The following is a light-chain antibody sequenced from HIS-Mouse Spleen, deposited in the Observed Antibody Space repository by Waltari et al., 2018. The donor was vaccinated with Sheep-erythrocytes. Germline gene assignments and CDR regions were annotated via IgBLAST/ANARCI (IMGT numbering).Light chain of an antibody. CDR2: QDS. CDR3: QAWDSSTAV. V-gene: IGLV3-1*01. Sequence: SSSLTPPPSVSVSPVQPASIPCSGAQLGAIYACWYQQKPGQSPVLVIYQDSKRPSGIPERFSGSNSGNTATLTISGTQAMDEADYYCQAWDSSTAVFGGGTKLTVL. J-gene: IGLJ2*01. CDR1: QLGAIY.